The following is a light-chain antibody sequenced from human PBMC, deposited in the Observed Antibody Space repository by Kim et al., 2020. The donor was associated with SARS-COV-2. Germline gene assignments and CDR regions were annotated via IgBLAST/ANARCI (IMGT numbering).Light chain of an antibody. J-gene: IGLJ1*01. CDR1: ISNIGSSY. Sequence: GQMVNVSCSGSISNIGSSYVTWYQQLPETAPKLLIYDNDKRPSGIPDRFSGSKSGTSATLGITGLQTGDEADYYCGTWDSSLSAGVFGTGTKVTVL. CDR2: DND. CDR3: GTWDSSLSAGV. V-gene: IGLV1-51*01.